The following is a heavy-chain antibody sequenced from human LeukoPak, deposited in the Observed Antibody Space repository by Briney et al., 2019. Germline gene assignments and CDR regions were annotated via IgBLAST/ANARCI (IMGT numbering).Heavy chain of an antibody. Sequence: PGGSLRLSCAASVFTFDDYAMHWVRQAPGKGLEWVSGISWNSGSIGYADSVKGRFTISRDNANNSLYLQMNSLRAEDTALYYCAKDISGYYDSSGYFDYWGKGTLVTVSS. CDR1: VFTFDDYA. J-gene: IGHJ4*02. CDR3: AKDISGYYDSSGYFDY. CDR2: ISWNSGSI. V-gene: IGHV3-9*01. D-gene: IGHD3-22*01.